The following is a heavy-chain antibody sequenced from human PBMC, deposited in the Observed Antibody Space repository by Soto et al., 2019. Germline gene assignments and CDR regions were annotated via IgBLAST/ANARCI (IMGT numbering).Heavy chain of an antibody. CDR1: GGSFSGYY. J-gene: IGHJ3*02. D-gene: IGHD2-15*01. Sequence: QVQLQQWGAGLLKPSETLSLTCAVYGGSFSGYYWSWIRQPPGKGLEWIGEINHSGSTNYNPSLKRRVTISVDTSKNQFSLKLSSVTAADTAVYYCARDGGYCSGGSCYSDAFDIWGQGTMVTVSS. CDR3: ARDGGYCSGGSCYSDAFDI. V-gene: IGHV4-34*01. CDR2: INHSGST.